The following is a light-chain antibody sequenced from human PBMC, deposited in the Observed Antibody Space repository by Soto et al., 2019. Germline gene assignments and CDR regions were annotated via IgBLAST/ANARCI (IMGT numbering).Light chain of an antibody. CDR2: EVS. CDR3: NSYAGTKTVL. Sequence: QSALTQPPSASGSPGQSVTISCTGSNSDIGGYNYVSWYQQRPGEVPKLIIYEVSERPSGVPHRFSGSKSGNTASLTVSGLQPEDEADYYCNSYAGTKTVLFGGGTKLTVL. CDR1: NSDIGGYNY. J-gene: IGLJ2*01. V-gene: IGLV2-8*01.